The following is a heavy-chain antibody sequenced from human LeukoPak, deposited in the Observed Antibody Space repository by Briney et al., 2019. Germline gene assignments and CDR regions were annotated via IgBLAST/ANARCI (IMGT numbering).Heavy chain of an antibody. Sequence: PGGSLRLSCAASGFTLSTYWMSWVRQAPGKGLEWVANIRQDGSQKNYVDSVKGRFTISRDNAKNSLYLQMNSLRAEDTAVYYCAKDGGSGIFDYWGQGTLVTVSS. CDR3: AKDGGSGIFDY. J-gene: IGHJ4*02. CDR1: GFTLSTYW. V-gene: IGHV3-7*01. CDR2: IRQDGSQK. D-gene: IGHD3-10*01.